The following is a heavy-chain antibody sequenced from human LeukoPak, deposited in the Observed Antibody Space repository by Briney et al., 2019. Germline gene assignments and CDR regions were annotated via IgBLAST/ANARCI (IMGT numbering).Heavy chain of an antibody. V-gene: IGHV1-8*02. D-gene: IGHD3-16*01. CDR3: ARGLRSRGSLNKRRKDYYYYYMDV. Sequence: ASVKVSCKASGYSFSTYGISWVRQAPGQGLEWVGWMNPNSGNTGYAQKFQGRVTMTRNTSISTAYMELSSLRSEDTAVYYCARGLRSRGSLNKRRKDYYYYYMDVWGKGTTVTISS. J-gene: IGHJ6*03. CDR1: GYSFSTYG. CDR2: MNPNSGNT.